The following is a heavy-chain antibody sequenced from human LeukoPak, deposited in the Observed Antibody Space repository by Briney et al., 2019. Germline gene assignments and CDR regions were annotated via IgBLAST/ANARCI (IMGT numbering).Heavy chain of an antibody. CDR1: GLTVSSNC. J-gene: IGHJ4*02. D-gene: IGHD6-19*01. Sequence: GGSLRLSCAASGLTVSSNCMSWVRQAPGKGLEWVGRIKSKTDGGTTDYAAPVKGRFTISRDDSKNTLYLQMNSLRTEDTAMYYCARVGYNSATHYFDFWGQGTLVTVSS. CDR2: IKSKTDGGTT. V-gene: IGHV3-15*01. CDR3: ARVGYNSATHYFDF.